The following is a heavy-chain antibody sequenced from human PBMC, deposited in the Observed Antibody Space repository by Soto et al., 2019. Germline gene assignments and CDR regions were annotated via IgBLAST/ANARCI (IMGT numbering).Heavy chain of an antibody. D-gene: IGHD3-22*01. CDR1: GFTFSSYA. J-gene: IGHJ4*02. CDR3: AKEADISGYYPDY. CDR2: ISGSCGST. V-gene: IGHV3-23*01. Sequence: GGSLRLSCAASGFTFSSYAMSWVRQAPGKGLEWVSVISGSCGSTHYADSVKGRSTISRDNSKNTLHLQVNSLRGEDTAVYYCAKEADISGYYPDYWGQGTQVTVSS.